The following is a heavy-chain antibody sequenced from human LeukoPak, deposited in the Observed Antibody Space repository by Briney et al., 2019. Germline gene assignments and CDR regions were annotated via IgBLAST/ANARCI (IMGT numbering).Heavy chain of an antibody. V-gene: IGHV4-39*07. CDR2: IYYSGNT. CDR3: ARLRMGYWYFDL. J-gene: IGHJ2*01. CDR1: GASITSSSYY. Sequence: PSETLSLTCTVSGASITSSSYYWGWIRQTPGKGLEWIGSIYYSGNTYYNPSLKSRVTISVDASRNQVSLNLRSVTAADTAVYYCARLRMGYWYFDLWGRGTLVTVSS. D-gene: IGHD3-16*01.